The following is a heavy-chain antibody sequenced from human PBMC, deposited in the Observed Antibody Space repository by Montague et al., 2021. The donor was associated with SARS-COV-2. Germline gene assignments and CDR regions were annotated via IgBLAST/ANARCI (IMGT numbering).Heavy chain of an antibody. V-gene: IGHV4-34*01. CDR3: ARTYTYYDFWSGYPWDYCMDV. CDR2: INHSGST. D-gene: IGHD3-3*01. Sequence: SETLSLTCAVYGGSFSGYYWSWIRQPPGKGLEWIGEINHSGSTNYNPSLKSRVTISVDTSKNQFSLKLSSVTAADTAVYYCARTYTYYDFWSGYPWDYCMDVWGKGTTVTVSS. J-gene: IGHJ6*03. CDR1: GGSFSGYY.